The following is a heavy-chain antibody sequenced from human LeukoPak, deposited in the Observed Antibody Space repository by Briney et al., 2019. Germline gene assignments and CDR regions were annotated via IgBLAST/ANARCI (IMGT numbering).Heavy chain of an antibody. CDR1: GYTLTNYA. Sequence: GASVKVSCKASGYTLTNYAMNWVRQAPGQGLEWMGWINTKTGNPTYAQGFTGRFVFSLDTSVSTTYLQISSLKTEDTAVYYCARPLSIDGFALDIWGQGTMVTVSS. CDR2: INTKTGNP. V-gene: IGHV7-4-1*02. D-gene: IGHD2/OR15-2a*01. J-gene: IGHJ3*02. CDR3: ARPLSIDGFALDI.